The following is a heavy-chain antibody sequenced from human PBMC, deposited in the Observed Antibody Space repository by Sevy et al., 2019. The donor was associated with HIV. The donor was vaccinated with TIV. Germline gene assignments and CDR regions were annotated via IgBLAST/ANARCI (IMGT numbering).Heavy chain of an antibody. Sequence: GGSLRLSCAASGLSVSDNYMSWVRQAPGKGLELVSVIYSDGRTYYADSVKGRFTISRANSKNTLYLRMNNLRPEDTAVYYSARDRYYDASGYYYYYYGMDVWGQGTTVTVSS. CDR1: GLSVSDNY. CDR3: ARDRYYDASGYYYYYYGMDV. D-gene: IGHD3-22*01. V-gene: IGHV3-66*01. CDR2: IYSDGRT. J-gene: IGHJ6*02.